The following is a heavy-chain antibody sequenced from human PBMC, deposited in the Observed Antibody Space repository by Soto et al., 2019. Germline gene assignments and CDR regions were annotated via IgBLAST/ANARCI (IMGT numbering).Heavy chain of an antibody. CDR2: ISDLGGST. CDR3: AKDHIAAAGYFDC. Sequence: EVQLLESGGGLVQPGGSLRLSCTASGFTFSRYAMVWVRQAPGKGLEWVSTISDLGGSTYYADSMKGRFTISRDNSKNTLHLQMNGLRAEDTAIYYCAKDHIAAAGYFDCWGRGTLVAVSS. J-gene: IGHJ4*02. CDR1: GFTFSRYA. D-gene: IGHD6-13*01. V-gene: IGHV3-23*01.